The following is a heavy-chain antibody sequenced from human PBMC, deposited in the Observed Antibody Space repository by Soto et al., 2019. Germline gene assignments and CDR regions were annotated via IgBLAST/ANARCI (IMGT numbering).Heavy chain of an antibody. CDR3: AKHFVNGEVDY. D-gene: IGHD3-10*01. Sequence: GGSLRLSCAASGFTFSSYAMSWVRQAPGKGLEWVSAISGSGGTTYYADSVKGRFTISRDNSKNTLYLQMNSLTAEDTAVYYCAKHFVNGEVDYWGQGTPVTVSS. J-gene: IGHJ4*02. CDR2: ISGSGGTT. CDR1: GFTFSSYA. V-gene: IGHV3-23*01.